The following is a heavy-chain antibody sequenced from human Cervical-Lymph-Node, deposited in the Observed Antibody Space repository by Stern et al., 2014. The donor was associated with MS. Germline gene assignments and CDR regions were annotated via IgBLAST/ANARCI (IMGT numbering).Heavy chain of an antibody. Sequence: QVQLVESGAEVTKPGSSVKVSCKASGGTFSKFPSSWVRQAPGHGLGWMGGIFPVFGTPAYAQEVRGRVTITADLSTSTVYMELSSLRSDDTAVYYCALSSETSDRWYSLGYDLWGQGTLVTVSS. CDR3: ALSSETSDRWYSLGYDL. J-gene: IGHJ5*02. CDR2: IFPVFGTP. CDR1: GGTFSKFP. V-gene: IGHV1-69*01. D-gene: IGHD6-13*01.